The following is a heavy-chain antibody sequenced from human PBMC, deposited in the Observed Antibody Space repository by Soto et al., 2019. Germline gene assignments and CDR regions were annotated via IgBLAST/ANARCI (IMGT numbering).Heavy chain of an antibody. Sequence: SETLSLTCTASGGSVSSGSYHWSWIRQPPGKGLEWIGYIYYSGTTNYNPSLKSRVTISVDTSKNQFSLKLSSMTAADTSVYYCARVAPWDPYYGMDVWGLGTTVTVSS. V-gene: IGHV4-61*01. CDR2: IYYSGTT. CDR3: ARVAPWDPYYGMDV. J-gene: IGHJ6*02. D-gene: IGHD1-26*01. CDR1: GGSVSSGSYH.